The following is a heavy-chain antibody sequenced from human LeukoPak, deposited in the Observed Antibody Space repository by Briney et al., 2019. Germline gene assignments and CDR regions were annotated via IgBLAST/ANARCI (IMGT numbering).Heavy chain of an antibody. CDR3: ARAHTGYSSGWYGVGY. Sequence: PGGSLRLSCAASGFTFSSYWMSWVRQAPGKGLEWVANIKQDGSEKYYVDSVKGRSTISRDNAKNSLYLQMNSLRAEDTAVYYCARAHTGYSSGWYGVGYWGQGTLVTVSS. CDR2: IKQDGSEK. J-gene: IGHJ4*02. V-gene: IGHV3-7*01. CDR1: GFTFSSYW. D-gene: IGHD6-19*01.